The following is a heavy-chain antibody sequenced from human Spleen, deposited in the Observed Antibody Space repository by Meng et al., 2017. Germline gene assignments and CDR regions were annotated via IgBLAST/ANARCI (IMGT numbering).Heavy chain of an antibody. CDR2: TYYRSKWFN. Sequence: LRLSCAISGDSVSSSSTSWNWIRQSPSRGLEWLGRTYYRSKWFNDYAESVKSRITISPDTSKNHFSLQLNSVTPEDTAVYYCARGSPFDYWGQGTLVTVSS. CDR1: GDSVSSSSTS. J-gene: IGHJ4*02. D-gene: IGHD6-13*01. V-gene: IGHV6-1*01. CDR3: ARGSPFDY.